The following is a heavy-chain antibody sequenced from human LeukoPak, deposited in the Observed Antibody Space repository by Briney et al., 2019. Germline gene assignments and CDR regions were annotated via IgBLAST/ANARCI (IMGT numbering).Heavy chain of an antibody. Sequence: GGSLRLSCAASGFIFADHYMDWVRQAPGKGLEWVGRTRNKVNSYTTEYAASVRGRFTISRDDSRSSLYLQMNSLKTEDTAVYYCTRGYCNTTKCYITSRKDMDVWGKGTTVTVFS. CDR3: TRGYCNTTKCYITSRKDMDV. CDR2: TRNKVNSYTT. D-gene: IGHD2-2*01. J-gene: IGHJ6*04. V-gene: IGHV3-72*01. CDR1: GFIFADHY.